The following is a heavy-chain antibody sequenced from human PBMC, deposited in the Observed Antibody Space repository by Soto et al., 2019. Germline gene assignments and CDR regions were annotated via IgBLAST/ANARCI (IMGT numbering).Heavy chain of an antibody. J-gene: IGHJ5*02. CDR3: TRDASRDSSARGWFAP. Sequence: LRLSCAASGFTFRSFTMNWVRQAPGKGLEWVSTISSNSAYIYYTDALRGRFTISRDNAKNSLHLQMNSLRAEDTAVYYCTRDASRDSSARGWFAPWGPGPLVTASS. V-gene: IGHV3-21*01. D-gene: IGHD6-13*01. CDR1: GFTFRSFT. CDR2: ISSNSAYI.